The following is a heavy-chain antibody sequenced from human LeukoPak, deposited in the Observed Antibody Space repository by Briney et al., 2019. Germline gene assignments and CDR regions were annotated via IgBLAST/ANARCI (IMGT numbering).Heavy chain of an antibody. CDR1: GFTFSSYG. J-gene: IGHJ4*02. D-gene: IGHD3-3*01. CDR2: IRYDGSNK. CDR3: AKGKPIFGVVISYFDY. Sequence: GGSLRLSCAASGFTFSSYGMHWVRQAPGKGLEWVAFIRYDGSNKYHADSVKGRFTISRDNSKNTLYLQMNSLRAEDTAVYYCAKGKPIFGVVISYFDYWGQGTLVTVSS. V-gene: IGHV3-30*02.